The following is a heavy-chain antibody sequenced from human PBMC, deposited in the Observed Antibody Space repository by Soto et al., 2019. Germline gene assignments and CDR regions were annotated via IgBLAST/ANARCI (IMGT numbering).Heavy chain of an antibody. CDR3: TRGVVPSARSFFDY. CDR2: IYHTGGT. D-gene: IGHD2-2*01. V-gene: IGHV4-4*02. J-gene: IGHJ4*02. Sequence: QVQLQESGPGLVKTSGTLSLTCAVSGGSISSSKWWTWVRQPPGQGLEGIGEIYHTGGTNYNLSLKIRFTISVDKSKSHFSLKLTAVTAASTAVYYCTRGVVPSARSFFDYWGQGTLVTVSS. CDR1: GGSISSSKW.